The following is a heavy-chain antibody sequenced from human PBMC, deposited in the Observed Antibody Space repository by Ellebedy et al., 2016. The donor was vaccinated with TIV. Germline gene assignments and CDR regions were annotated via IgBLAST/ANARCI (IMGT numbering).Heavy chain of an antibody. D-gene: IGHD1-1*01. V-gene: IGHV3-9*01. J-gene: IGHJ4*02. CDR1: GFTFDDYD. Sequence: LKISCAASGFTFDDYDMHWVRQAPGKGLEWVAGMGWHGGDVDYGDSVKGRFTISRDNANNSLFLQMNRRRAEDTDLYYCAKGSEQLGVFDYWGQGTLVTVSS. CDR3: AKGSEQLGVFDY. CDR2: MGWHGGDV.